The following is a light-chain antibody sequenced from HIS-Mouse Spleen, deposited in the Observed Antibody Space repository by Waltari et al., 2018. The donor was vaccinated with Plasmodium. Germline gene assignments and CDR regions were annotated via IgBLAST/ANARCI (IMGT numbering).Light chain of an antibody. CDR3: YSTDSSGNHRV. CDR1: ALPNKL. Sequence: SYELTPPPSVSVSPGQTARITCSGDALPNKLAYWYQQKSGQAPALVIYEDSKRPSGNPERFSGSSSGTMATLTISGAQVEDEADYYCYSTDSSGNHRVFGGGTKLTVL. J-gene: IGLJ3*02. V-gene: IGLV3-10*01. CDR2: EDS.